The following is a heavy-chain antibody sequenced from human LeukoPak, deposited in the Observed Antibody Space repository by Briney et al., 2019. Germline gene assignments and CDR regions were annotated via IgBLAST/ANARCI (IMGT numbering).Heavy chain of an antibody. CDR2: IYTSGST. J-gene: IGHJ4*02. V-gene: IGHV4-4*07. CDR1: GGSISSYY. Sequence: PPETLSLTCTVSGGSISSYYWSWIRQPAGKGLEWIGRIYTSGSTNYNPSLKSRVTMSVDTSKNQFSLKLSSVTAADTAVYYCARSSVSYSSSWEFDYWGQGTLVTVSS. CDR3: ARSSVSYSSSWEFDY. D-gene: IGHD6-13*01.